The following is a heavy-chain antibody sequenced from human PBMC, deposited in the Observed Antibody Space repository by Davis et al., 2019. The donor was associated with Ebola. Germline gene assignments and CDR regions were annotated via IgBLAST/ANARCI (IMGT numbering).Heavy chain of an antibody. CDR2: ISYDGSNK. J-gene: IGHJ4*02. Sequence: GESLKISCAASGFTFSNAWMSWVRQAPGKGLEWVAVISYDGSNKYYADSVKGRFTISRDNSKNTLYLQMNSLRAEDTAVYYCAKDLGGGNSMVFDYWGQGTLVTVSS. CDR1: GFTFSNAW. D-gene: IGHD4-23*01. CDR3: AKDLGGGNSMVFDY. V-gene: IGHV3-30*18.